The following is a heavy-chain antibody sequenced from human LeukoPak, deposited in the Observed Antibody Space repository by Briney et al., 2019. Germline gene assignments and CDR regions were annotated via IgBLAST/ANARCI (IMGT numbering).Heavy chain of an antibody. CDR1: GFTFSNAW. Sequence: GGSLRLSCAASGFTFSNAWMSWVRQAPGKGLEWVGRIKSKTDGGTTDYAAPVKGRFTISRDDSDSTLYLQMHSLKTEDTAIYYCTTIYMGATFDFWGQGALVAVSS. CDR3: TTIYMGATFDF. CDR2: IKSKTDGGTT. J-gene: IGHJ4*02. V-gene: IGHV3-15*01. D-gene: IGHD1-26*01.